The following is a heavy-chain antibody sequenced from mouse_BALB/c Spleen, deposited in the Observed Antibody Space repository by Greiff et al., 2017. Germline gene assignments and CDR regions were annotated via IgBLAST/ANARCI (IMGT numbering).Heavy chain of an antibody. CDR2: ISSGSSTI. Sequence: EVQRVESGGGLVKPGGSRKLSCAASGFTFSSFGMHWVRQAPEKGLEWVAYISSGSSTIYYADTVKGRFTISRDNPKNTLFLQMTSLRSEDTAMYYCARSMLGAMDYWGQGTSVTVSS. J-gene: IGHJ4*01. CDR1: GFTFSSFG. D-gene: IGHD2-3*01. V-gene: IGHV5-17*02. CDR3: ARSMLGAMDY.